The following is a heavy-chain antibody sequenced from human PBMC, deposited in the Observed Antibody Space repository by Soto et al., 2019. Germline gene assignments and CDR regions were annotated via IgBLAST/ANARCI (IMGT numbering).Heavy chain of an antibody. CDR1: GGSVSSGSYY. D-gene: IGHD6-6*01. CDR3: ARDVEDSSSPFFDY. V-gene: IGHV4-61*01. Sequence: TSETLSLTCTVSGGSVSSGSYYWSWIRQPPGKGLEWIGYIYYSGSTNYNPSLKSRVTISVDTSKNQFSLKLSSVTAADTAVYYCARDVEDSSSPFFDYWGQGTLVTVSS. J-gene: IGHJ4*02. CDR2: IYYSGST.